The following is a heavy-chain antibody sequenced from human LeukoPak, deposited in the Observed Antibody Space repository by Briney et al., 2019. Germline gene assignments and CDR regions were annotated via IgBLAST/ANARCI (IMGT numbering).Heavy chain of an antibody. J-gene: IGHJ4*02. CDR1: GFTFSSYS. CDR3: ASKQGDY. Sequence: PGGSLRLSCAASGFTFSSYSMNWVRQAPGKGLEWVSSISSSSSYIYYADSMRGRFTISRDNAKNSLYLQMNSLRAEDTAVYYCASKQGDYWGQGTLVTVSS. CDR2: ISSSSSYI. V-gene: IGHV3-21*01.